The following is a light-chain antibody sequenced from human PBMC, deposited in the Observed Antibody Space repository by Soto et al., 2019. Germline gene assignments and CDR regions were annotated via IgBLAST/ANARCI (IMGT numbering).Light chain of an antibody. CDR3: QQYGSSPWT. CDR1: QSVSSY. J-gene: IGKJ1*01. V-gene: IGKV3-20*01. CDR2: GAS. Sequence: EIVLTQSPATLSLSPGERATLSCRASQSVSSYLAWYQQKPGQAPRLLICGASSRATGIPDRFSGSGSGTDFTLTISRLEPEDFAVHYCQQYGSSPWTFGQGTKVDIK.